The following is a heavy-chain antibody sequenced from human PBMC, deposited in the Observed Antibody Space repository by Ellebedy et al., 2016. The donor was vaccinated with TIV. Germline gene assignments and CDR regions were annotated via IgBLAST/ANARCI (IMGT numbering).Heavy chain of an antibody. J-gene: IGHJ4*02. CDR3: AREGVTLNY. V-gene: IGHV3-33*01. D-gene: IGHD2-21*02. Sequence: PGGSLRLSCAASGFTFSSYGMNWVRQAPGKGLEWVAVIWYDESNRYDADSVKGRFTISRDNSKNTLYLQMNSLRPEDTAVYYCAREGVTLNYWGQGTLVTVSS. CDR1: GFTFSSYG. CDR2: IWYDESNR.